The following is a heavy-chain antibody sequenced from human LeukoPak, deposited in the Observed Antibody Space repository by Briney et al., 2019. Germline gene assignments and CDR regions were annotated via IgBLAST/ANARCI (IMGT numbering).Heavy chain of an antibody. V-gene: IGHV3-21*01. Sequence: PGGSLRLSCAASGFIFSDYSISWVRQAPGKGLEWISSIGSDTNYIYYADSGKGRFIISRDNAKNSLYLQMNSLRAEDTAVYYCAGTTGTTGAFDIWGQGTMVTVSS. CDR2: IGSDTNYI. CDR1: GFIFSDYS. J-gene: IGHJ3*02. D-gene: IGHD1-1*01. CDR3: AGTTGTTGAFDI.